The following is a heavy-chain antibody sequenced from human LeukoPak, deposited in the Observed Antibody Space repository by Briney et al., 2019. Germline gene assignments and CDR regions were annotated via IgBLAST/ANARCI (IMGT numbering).Heavy chain of an antibody. CDR2: IYYSGSS. J-gene: IGHJ4*02. CDR1: GGSFSGYY. D-gene: IGHD1-26*01. CDR3: GRSGWVSFPFDY. V-gene: IGHV4-34*01. Sequence: KPSETLPLTCAVYGGSFSGYYWSWIRQPPGKGLEWIGDIYYSGSSNYNPSLKSRVTISVDTSRNQFSLKLRSVTVGDTAGYYCGRSGWVSFPFDYWGQGTLVTVSS.